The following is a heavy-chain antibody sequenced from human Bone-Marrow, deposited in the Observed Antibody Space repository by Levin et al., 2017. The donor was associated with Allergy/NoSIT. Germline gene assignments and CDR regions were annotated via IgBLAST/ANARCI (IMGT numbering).Heavy chain of an antibody. CDR1: GFSLSTSGVG. D-gene: IGHD5-18*01. CDR3: ARRLRHTVMPPGRGYWYFDL. V-gene: IGHV2-5*02. J-gene: IGHJ2*01. CDR2: VYWDDDK. Sequence: SGPTLVKPTQTLTLSCTFSGFSLSTSGVGVGWIRQPPEKALEWLALVYWDDDKRYSPSLKSRLTITKDTSKNQVVLTMTNIDPVDTATYYCARRLRHTVMPPGRGYWYFDLWGSGTPVTVSS.